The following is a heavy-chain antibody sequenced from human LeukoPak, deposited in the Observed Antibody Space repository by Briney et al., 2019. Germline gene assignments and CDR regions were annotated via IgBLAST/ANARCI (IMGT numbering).Heavy chain of an antibody. CDR1: GYTFTSYD. Sequence: GASVKVSCKASGYTFTSYDINWVRQATGQGPEWMGWMNPNSGNTGYAQKFQGRVTMTRNTSISTAYMELSSMRSEDAAVYYCARGRGYSYGLYRSEIDYWGQGTLVTVYS. D-gene: IGHD5-18*01. CDR2: MNPNSGNT. V-gene: IGHV1-8*02. J-gene: IGHJ4*02. CDR3: ARGRGYSYGLYRSEIDY.